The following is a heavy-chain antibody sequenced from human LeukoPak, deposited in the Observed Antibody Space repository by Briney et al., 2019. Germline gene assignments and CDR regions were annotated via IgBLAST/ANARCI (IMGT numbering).Heavy chain of an antibody. CDR3: ARSSGWGVFDY. V-gene: IGHV4-59*01. CDR1: GGSISSYY. CDR2: IYYSGST. J-gene: IGHJ4*02. Sequence: PSETLSLTCTVSGGSISSYYWSWIRQPPGKGLEWIGYIYYSGSTNYNPSLKSRVTISVDTSKNQFSLKLSSVTAADTAVYYCARSSGWGVFDYWGQGTLVTVSS. D-gene: IGHD6-19*01.